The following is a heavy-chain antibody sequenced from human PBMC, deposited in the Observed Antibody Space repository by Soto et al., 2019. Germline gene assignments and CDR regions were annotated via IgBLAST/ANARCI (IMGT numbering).Heavy chain of an antibody. D-gene: IGHD3-16*01. J-gene: IGHJ3*02. V-gene: IGHV3-23*01. Sequence: PGGSLRLSCAASGFTFTRYSMNWVRQAPGQGLEWVSAISGSGFSTYYADSVKGRFSISSDSSKNTLFLQMNSLRADDTAVYFCATFTFGRPFDTWGQGTMVTVSS. CDR2: ISGSGFST. CDR3: ATFTFGRPFDT. CDR1: GFTFTRYS.